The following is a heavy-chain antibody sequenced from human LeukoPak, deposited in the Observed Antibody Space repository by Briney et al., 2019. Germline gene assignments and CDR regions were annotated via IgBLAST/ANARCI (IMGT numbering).Heavy chain of an antibody. D-gene: IGHD3-10*01. V-gene: IGHV3-23*01. Sequence: GGSLRLSCAASGFTFSGYAMTWVRQAPGKGLEWVSTVSAGGGSTYYADSVKGRFTISRDNPKNTLHLQMNSLRAEDTAVYYCAKRLYGSGGYYQFDYWGQGTLVTFST. CDR3: AKRLYGSGGYYQFDY. CDR1: GFTFSGYA. CDR2: VSAGGGST. J-gene: IGHJ4*02.